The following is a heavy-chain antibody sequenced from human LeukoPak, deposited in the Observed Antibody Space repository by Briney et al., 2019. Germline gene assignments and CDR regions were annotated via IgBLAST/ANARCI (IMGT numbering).Heavy chain of an antibody. CDR2: ISYDGSNK. CDR3: ARDEQLRFDY. V-gene: IGHV3-30-3*01. J-gene: IGHJ4*02. D-gene: IGHD6-6*01. Sequence: GGSLRLSCAASGFTFSDYYMSWIRQAPGKGLEWVAVISYDGSNKYYADSVKGRFTISRDNSKNTLYLQMNSLRAEDTAVYYCARDEQLRFDYWGQGTLVTASS. CDR1: GFTFSDYY.